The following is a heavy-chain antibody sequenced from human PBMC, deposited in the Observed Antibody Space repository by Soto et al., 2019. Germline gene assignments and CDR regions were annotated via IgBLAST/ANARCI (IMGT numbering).Heavy chain of an antibody. Sequence: QVQLVQSGAEVKKPGSSVKVSCKASGGTFSSYAISWVRQAPGQGLEWMGGIIPIFGTANYAQKFQGRVMITADESTSTGYMELSSLRSEDTAVYYCARRQKGYCSGGSCYYFDYWGQGTLVTVSS. CDR1: GGTFSSYA. V-gene: IGHV1-69*01. CDR2: IIPIFGTA. J-gene: IGHJ4*02. CDR3: ARRQKGYCSGGSCYYFDY. D-gene: IGHD2-15*01.